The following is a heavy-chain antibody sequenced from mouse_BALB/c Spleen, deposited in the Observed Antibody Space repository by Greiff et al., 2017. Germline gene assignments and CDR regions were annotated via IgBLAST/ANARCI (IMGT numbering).Heavy chain of an antibody. CDR2: ISSGGSYT. CDR1: GFTFSSYG. Sequence: EVQLVESGGDLVKPGGSLKLSCAASGFTFSSYGMSWVRQTPDKRLEWVATISSGGSYTYYPDSVKGRFTISRDNAKNTLYLQMSSLKSEDTAMYYCARRGYGGFYAMDYWGQGTSVTVSS. J-gene: IGHJ4*01. CDR3: ARRGYGGFYAMDY. D-gene: IGHD1-2*01. V-gene: IGHV5-6*01.